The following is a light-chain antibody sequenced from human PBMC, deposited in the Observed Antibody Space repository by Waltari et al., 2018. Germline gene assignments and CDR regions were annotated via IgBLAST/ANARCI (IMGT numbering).Light chain of an antibody. CDR1: RRDVGGYNY. CDR2: EVS. V-gene: IGLV2-14*01. Sequence: QSALTQPASVSGSPGPSITISCTGTRRDVGGYNYVSWYQQHPGKAPKLMIYEVSNRPSGVSNRFSGSKSGNTASLTISGLQAEDEADYYCSSYTSSSTVVFGGGTKLTVL. J-gene: IGLJ2*01. CDR3: SSYTSSSTVV.